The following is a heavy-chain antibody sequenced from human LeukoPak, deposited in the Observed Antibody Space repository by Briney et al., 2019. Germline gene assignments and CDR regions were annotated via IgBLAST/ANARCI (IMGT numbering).Heavy chain of an antibody. CDR3: ARERQYYYDSSGYPTTDY. Sequence: HPGGSLRLSCAASGFTFSSYAMSWVRQAPGKGLEWVSAISGSGGSTYYADSVKGRFTISRDNSKNTLYLQMNSLRAEDTAVYYCARERQYYYDSSGYPTTDYWGQGTLVTVSS. CDR2: ISGSGGST. V-gene: IGHV3-23*01. D-gene: IGHD3-22*01. J-gene: IGHJ4*02. CDR1: GFTFSSYA.